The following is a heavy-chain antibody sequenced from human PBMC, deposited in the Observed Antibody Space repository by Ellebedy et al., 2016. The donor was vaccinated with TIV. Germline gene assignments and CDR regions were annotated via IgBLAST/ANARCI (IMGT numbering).Heavy chain of an antibody. CDR3: ARHSLVPASRDGMDV. J-gene: IGHJ6*02. CDR2: CRNKANRYTT. V-gene: IGHV3-72*01. Sequence: GGSLRLSXAASGFIFSDHYMDWVRQAPGKGLEWVGRCRNKANRYTTEYAASVKGRFTISRDESKNSLFLQMNSLKSEDTAVYYCARHSLVPASRDGMDVWGQGTTVTVSS. D-gene: IGHD2-2*01. CDR1: GFIFSDHY.